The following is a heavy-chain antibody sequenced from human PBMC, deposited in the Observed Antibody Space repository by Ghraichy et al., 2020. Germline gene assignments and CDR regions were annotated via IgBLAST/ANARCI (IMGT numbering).Heavy chain of an antibody. D-gene: IGHD4-17*01. CDR2: ISGSGGST. J-gene: IGHJ4*02. Sequence: GALRPSCAASGFTFSSYAMSWVRQAPGKGLEWVSAISGSGGSTYYADSVKGRFTISRDNSKNTLYLQMNSLRAEDTAVYYCAKGGPIQLRTRKYGDWLFDYWGQGTLVTVSS. CDR3: AKGGPIQLRTRKYGDWLFDY. V-gene: IGHV3-23*01. CDR1: GFTFSSYA.